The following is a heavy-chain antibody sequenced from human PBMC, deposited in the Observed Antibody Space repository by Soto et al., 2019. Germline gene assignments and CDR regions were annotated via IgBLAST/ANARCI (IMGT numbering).Heavy chain of an antibody. CDR2: IYPGDSDT. D-gene: IGHD3-16*01. J-gene: IGHJ3*02. V-gene: IGHV5-51*01. CDR3: ARPGGEDYDYIWGSFHDAFDI. CDR1: GYSFTSYW. Sequence: GESLKISCKGSGYSFTSYWIGWVRQMPGKGLEWMGIIYPGDSDTRYSPSFQGQVTISADKSISTAYLQWSSLKASDTAMYYCARPGGEDYDYIWGSFHDAFDIWGQGTMVTVSS.